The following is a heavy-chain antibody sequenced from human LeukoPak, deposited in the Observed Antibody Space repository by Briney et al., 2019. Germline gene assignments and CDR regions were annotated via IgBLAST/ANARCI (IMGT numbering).Heavy chain of an antibody. CDR3: ARVAEAAAFDS. D-gene: IGHD6-13*01. J-gene: IGHJ4*02. CDR1: GFTFSSYS. CDR2: ISSSSSTI. V-gene: IGHV3-48*04. Sequence: PGGSLRLSCAAPGFTFSSYSMNWVRQAPGKGLEWVSYISSSSSTIYYADSVKGRFTISRDNAKNSLYLQMNSLKPEDTAVYYCARVAEAAAFDSWGQGTLVTVSS.